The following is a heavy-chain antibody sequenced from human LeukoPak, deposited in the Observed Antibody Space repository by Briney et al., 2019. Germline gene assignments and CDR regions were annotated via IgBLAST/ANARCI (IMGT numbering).Heavy chain of an antibody. CDR3: ATGYLVTAGLMDV. J-gene: IGHJ6*02. D-gene: IGHD6-13*01. CDR1: GYTLTESS. CDR2: IDPEDGKT. V-gene: IGHV1-24*01. Sequence: ASVKVSCKVSGYTLTESSMFWVRQAPGKGLEWMGSIDPEDGKTVYAQKFQGRVTMTEDTSTDTAYMELRSLRSEDTAVYYCATGYLVTAGLMDVWGQGTTVTVSS.